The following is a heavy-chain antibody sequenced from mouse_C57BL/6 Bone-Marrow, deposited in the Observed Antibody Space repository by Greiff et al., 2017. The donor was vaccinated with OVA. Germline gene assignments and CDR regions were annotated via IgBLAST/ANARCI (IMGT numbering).Heavy chain of an antibody. J-gene: IGHJ2*01. CDR3: ARVSSGYPYYFDY. D-gene: IGHD3-2*02. V-gene: IGHV1-69*01. Sequence: VQLQQPGAELVMPGASVKLSCKASGYTFTSYWMHWVKQRPGQGLEWIGEIDPSASYTNYNQKFKGKSTLTVVKYSSTAYMQLSRLTSEDSAVYYCARVSSGYPYYFDYWGQGTTLTVSS. CDR1: GYTFTSYW. CDR2: IDPSASYT.